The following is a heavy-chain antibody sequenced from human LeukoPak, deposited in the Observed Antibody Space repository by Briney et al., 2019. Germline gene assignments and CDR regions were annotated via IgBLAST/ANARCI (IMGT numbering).Heavy chain of an antibody. J-gene: IGHJ4*02. CDR1: GGSINSPKS. CDR2: RYHSGGT. V-gene: IGHV4-4*02. Sequence: PSETLSLTCAVSGGSINSPKSWSWVRQPPGKGLEWIGDRYHSGGTNYNPSLKSRVTISVDTSKNQFSLKLSSVTAADTAVYYCARGRGVPYYYDSSGYYPADYWGQGTLVTVSS. D-gene: IGHD3-22*01. CDR3: ARGRGVPYYYDSSGYYPADY.